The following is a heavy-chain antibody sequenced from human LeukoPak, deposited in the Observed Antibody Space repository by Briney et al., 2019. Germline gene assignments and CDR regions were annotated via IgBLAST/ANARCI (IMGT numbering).Heavy chain of an antibody. CDR3: TRENAAFSPFGY. Sequence: KASETLSLTCTVSGGSISSYYWSWIRQPPGKGLEWIGYIYYSGSTNYNPSLKSRVTISVDTSKNQFSLKLSSVTAADTAVYYCTRENAAFSPFGYWGQGTLVTV. J-gene: IGHJ4*02. CDR1: GGSISSYY. CDR2: IYYSGST. V-gene: IGHV4-59*01. D-gene: IGHD6-25*01.